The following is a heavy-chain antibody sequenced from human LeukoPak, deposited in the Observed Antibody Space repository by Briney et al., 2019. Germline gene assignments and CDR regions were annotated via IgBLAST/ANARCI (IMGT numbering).Heavy chain of an antibody. Sequence: SGPTLVNPTQTPTLTCTFSGFPLSTSGVGVGWIRQPPGKALEWLALIYWDDDKRYSPSLKSRPTITKDTSKNQVVLTMTNMDPVDTATYYCAHIRPDSSGWNDAFDIWGQGTMVTVSS. J-gene: IGHJ3*02. V-gene: IGHV2-5*02. D-gene: IGHD6-19*01. CDR3: AHIRPDSSGWNDAFDI. CDR2: IYWDDDK. CDR1: GFPLSTSGVG.